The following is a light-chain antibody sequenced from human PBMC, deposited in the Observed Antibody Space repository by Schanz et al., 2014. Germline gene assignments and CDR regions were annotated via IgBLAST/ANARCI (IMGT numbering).Light chain of an antibody. CDR2: DAS. CDR1: QSVTNY. Sequence: EIVLTQSPATLSLSPGERATLSCRASQSVTNYLAWYQQKPGQAPRLLIYDASDRAIGIPARFSGSGSGTDFTLTISSLEPEDFAVYFCQQRWDWPQGITFGQGTRLEIK. J-gene: IGKJ5*01. V-gene: IGKV3-11*01. CDR3: QQRWDWPQGIT.